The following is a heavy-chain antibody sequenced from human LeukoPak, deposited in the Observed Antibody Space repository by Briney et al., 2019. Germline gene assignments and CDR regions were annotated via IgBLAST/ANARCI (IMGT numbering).Heavy chain of an antibody. Sequence: SQTLSLTCTVSGGSISSGGYYWSWIRQHPGKGPEWIGYIYYSGSTYYNPSLKSRVTISVDTSKNQFSLKLSSVTAADTAVYYCARSHIVVVPAATNNWFDPWGQGTLVTVSS. CDR3: ARSHIVVVPAATNNWFDP. V-gene: IGHV4-31*03. D-gene: IGHD2-2*01. CDR1: GGSISSGGYY. J-gene: IGHJ5*02. CDR2: IYYSGST.